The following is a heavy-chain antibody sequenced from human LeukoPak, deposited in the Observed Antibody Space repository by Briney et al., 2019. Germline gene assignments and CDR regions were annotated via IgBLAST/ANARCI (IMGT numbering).Heavy chain of an antibody. D-gene: IGHD3-10*01. V-gene: IGHV3-15*01. CDR2: IRSKTDGGTT. CDR3: TTARNMVRGVIPLDY. Sequence: PGGSLRLSCAASGFTFSNAWMSWVRQAPGKGLEWVDRIRSKTDGGTTDYAAPVKGRFTISRDDSKNTLYLQMNSLKTGDTAVYYCTTARNMVRGVIPLDYWGQGTLVTVSS. CDR1: GFTFSNAW. J-gene: IGHJ4*02.